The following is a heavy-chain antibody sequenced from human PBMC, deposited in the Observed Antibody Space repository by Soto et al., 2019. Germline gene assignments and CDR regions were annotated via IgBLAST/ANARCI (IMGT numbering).Heavy chain of an antibody. J-gene: IGHJ4*02. D-gene: IGHD4-17*01. CDR2: IYYSGST. CDR3: ARETDYALVY. V-gene: IGHV4-59*01. CDR1: GGSISSYY. Sequence: ETLSLTCTVSGGSISSYYWSWIRQPPGKGLEWIGYIYYSGSTNYNPSLKSRVTISVDTSKNQFSLKLSSVTAADTAVYYCARETDYALVYWGEGTLVTVSS.